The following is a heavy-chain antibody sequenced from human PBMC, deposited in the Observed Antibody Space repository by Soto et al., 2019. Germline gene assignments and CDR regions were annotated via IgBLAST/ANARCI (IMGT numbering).Heavy chain of an antibody. Sequence: QVQLVQSGAEVREPGASVKVSCKASGYAFTNYGVSWVRQAPGQGLEWMGWIGGYKGNTNYAQKLQGRVTLTTDTSTSTAYMVLRSLRSDDTAVYYCAPHTLDTVMPSGYWGQGTLVTVSS. V-gene: IGHV1-18*01. CDR2: IGGYKGNT. J-gene: IGHJ4*02. CDR3: APHTLDTVMPSGY. CDR1: GYAFTNYG. D-gene: IGHD5-18*01.